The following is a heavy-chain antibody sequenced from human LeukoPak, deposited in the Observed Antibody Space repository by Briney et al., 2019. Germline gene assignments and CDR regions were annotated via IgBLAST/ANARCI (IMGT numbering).Heavy chain of an antibody. CDR1: GGSISSYY. CDR3: AICGGDCSWFDP. J-gene: IGHJ5*02. V-gene: IGHV4-59*01. Sequence: KSSETLSLTCTVSGGSISSYYWSWIRQPPGKGLEWIGYIYYSGSTNYNPSLKSRVTISVDTSKNQFSLKLSSVTAADTAVYYCAICGGDCSWFDPWGQGTLVTVSS. D-gene: IGHD2-21*02. CDR2: IYYSGST.